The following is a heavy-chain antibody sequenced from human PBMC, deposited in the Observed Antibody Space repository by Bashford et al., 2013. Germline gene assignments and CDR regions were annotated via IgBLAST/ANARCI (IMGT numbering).Heavy chain of an antibody. CDR3: ASAGYSSTWTLLY. Sequence: VRQAPGRGMEWVSSVDYRGIYTYYAGSVKGRFTISRDNSKNTLYLQMYSLTVDDTAVYYCASAGYSSTWTLLYWGQGTQVTVSS. D-gene: IGHD6-13*01. V-gene: IGHV3-23*01. J-gene: IGHJ4*02. CDR2: VDYRGIYT.